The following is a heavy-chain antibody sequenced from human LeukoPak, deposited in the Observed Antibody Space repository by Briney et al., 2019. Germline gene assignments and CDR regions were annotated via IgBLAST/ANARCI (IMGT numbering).Heavy chain of an antibody. J-gene: IGHJ4*02. CDR3: ARVIMDFWSGYPANFDY. Sequence: PGGSLRLSCAASGSTFSSYAMHWVRQAPGKGLEWVAVISYDGSNKYYADSVKGRFTISRDNSKNTLYLQMNSLRAEDTAVYYCARVIMDFWSGYPANFDYWGQGTLVTVSS. V-gene: IGHV3-30-3*01. CDR1: GSTFSSYA. D-gene: IGHD3-3*01. CDR2: ISYDGSNK.